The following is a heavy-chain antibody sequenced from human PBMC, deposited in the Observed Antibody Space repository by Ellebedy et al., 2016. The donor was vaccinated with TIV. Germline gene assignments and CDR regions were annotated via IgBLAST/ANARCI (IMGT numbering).Heavy chain of an antibody. V-gene: IGHV4-34*01. J-gene: IGHJ4*02. Sequence: SETLSLTCAVYGGSFSGYYWSWIRQPPGKGLEWIGEINHSGSTNYNPSLKSRVTISVDTSKNQFSLKLSSVTAADTAVYYCARGPYYYGSGTYRQVYYLDYWGQGTLVTVSS. CDR3: ARGPYYYGSGTYRQVYYLDY. CDR1: GGSFSGYY. CDR2: INHSGST. D-gene: IGHD3-10*01.